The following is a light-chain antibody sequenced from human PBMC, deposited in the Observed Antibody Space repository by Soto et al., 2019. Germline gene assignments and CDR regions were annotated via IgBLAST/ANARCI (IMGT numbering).Light chain of an antibody. J-gene: IGKJ2*01. CDR2: GTS. CDR3: HQCPRT. V-gene: IGKV3-20*01. CDR1: QSVGNSY. Sequence: ETVLTQSPGTLSLSPGERATLSCRASQSVGNSYLAWYLQKPGQAPRLLIYGTSGRATGVPDRFSGSGSGTDFTLTISRLEPEDFAVYYCHQCPRTFGQGTKLEIK.